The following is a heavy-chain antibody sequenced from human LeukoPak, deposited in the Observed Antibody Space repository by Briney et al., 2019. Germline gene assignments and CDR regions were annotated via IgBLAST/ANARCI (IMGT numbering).Heavy chain of an antibody. D-gene: IGHD2-15*01. J-gene: IGHJ6*02. Sequence: GGSLRLSCAASGFTFSSYSMTWVRQAPGKGLEWVGRIKSKTDGGTTDYAAPVKGRFTISRDDSKNTLYLQMNSLKTEDTAVYYCTTDQVTGCSGGSCYPYYYYYGMDVWGQGTTVTVSS. V-gene: IGHV3-15*01. CDR3: TTDQVTGCSGGSCYPYYYYYGMDV. CDR1: GFTFSSYS. CDR2: IKSKTDGGTT.